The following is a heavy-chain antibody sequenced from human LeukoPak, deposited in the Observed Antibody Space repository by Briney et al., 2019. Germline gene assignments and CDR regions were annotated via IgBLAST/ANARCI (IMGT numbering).Heavy chain of an antibody. CDR2: INPNSGGT. CDR1: GYTFTGYY. J-gene: IGHJ4*02. Sequence: ASVKVSCKASGYTFTGYYLRWVRQAPGQGLEWMGWINPNSGGTNYAQKFQGRVTMTRDTSISTAYMELSRLRSDDTAVYYCAPGAAMVGPYYFDYWGQGTLVTVSS. CDR3: APGAAMVGPYYFDY. D-gene: IGHD5-18*01. V-gene: IGHV1-2*02.